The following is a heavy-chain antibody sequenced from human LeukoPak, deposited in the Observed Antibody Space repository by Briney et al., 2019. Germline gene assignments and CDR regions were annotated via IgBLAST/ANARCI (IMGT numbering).Heavy chain of an antibody. J-gene: IGHJ4*02. D-gene: IGHD6-6*01. Sequence: SETLSLTCTVSGGSISSYYGTWIRQPPGKGLEWIGYLDYSGSTNYNPSLKSRVTISVDTSKNQFSLKVSSVTAADTAVYYCARRHVEYSSSSDPYYFDYWGQGTLVTVSS. CDR3: ARRHVEYSSSSDPYYFDY. CDR2: LDYSGST. V-gene: IGHV4-59*01. CDR1: GGSISSYY.